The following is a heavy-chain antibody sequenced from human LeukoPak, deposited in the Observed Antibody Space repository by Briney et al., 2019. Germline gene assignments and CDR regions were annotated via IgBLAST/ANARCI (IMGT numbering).Heavy chain of an antibody. Sequence: SVKVSCKASGGTFSSYAISWVRQAPGQGLEWMGEIIPIFGTANYAQKFQGRVTITADESTSTAYMELSSLRSEDTAVYYCARAQAIYDILTGYTYNLFDPWGQGTLVTVSS. J-gene: IGHJ5*02. CDR3: ARAQAIYDILTGYTYNLFDP. CDR2: IIPIFGTA. V-gene: IGHV1-69*13. CDR1: GGTFSSYA. D-gene: IGHD3-9*01.